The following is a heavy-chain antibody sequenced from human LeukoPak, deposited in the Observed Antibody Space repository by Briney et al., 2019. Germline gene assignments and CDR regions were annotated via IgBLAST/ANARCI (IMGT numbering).Heavy chain of an antibody. Sequence: TGRSLRLSCAASGFTFSSYAMHWVRQAPGKGLEWVAVISYDGSNKYYADSVKGRFTISRDNPKNTLYLQMNSLRAEDTAVYYCAREEGRDGYNLGYFDYWGQGTLVTVSS. J-gene: IGHJ4*01. D-gene: IGHD5-24*01. V-gene: IGHV3-30-3*01. CDR2: ISYDGSNK. CDR3: AREEGRDGYNLGYFDY. CDR1: GFTFSSYA.